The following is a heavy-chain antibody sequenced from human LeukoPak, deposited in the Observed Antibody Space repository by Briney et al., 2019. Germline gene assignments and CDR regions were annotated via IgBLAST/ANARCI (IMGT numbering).Heavy chain of an antibody. CDR1: GGSISSYH. V-gene: IGHV4-59*08. CDR3: ARLVDTAMVTHFDY. J-gene: IGHJ4*02. Sequence: SETLSLTCTVSGGSISSYHWSWIRQPPGKGLEWIGYIYYSGSTNYNPSLKSRVTISVDTSKNQFSLKLSSVTAADTAVYYCARLVDTAMVTHFDYWGQGTLVTVSS. D-gene: IGHD5-18*01. CDR2: IYYSGST.